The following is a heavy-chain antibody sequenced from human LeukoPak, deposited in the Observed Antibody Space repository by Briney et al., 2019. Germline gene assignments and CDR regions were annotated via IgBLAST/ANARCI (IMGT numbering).Heavy chain of an antibody. J-gene: IGHJ5*02. CDR2: IYYSGST. CDR1: GGSISSYY. Sequence: PSETLSLTCTVSGGSISSYYWSWIRPPPRKGLEWIGYIYYSGSTNYNPSLKSRVTISVDTSKNQFSLKLSSVTAADTAVYYCARGVYGSGSPDPHNWFDPWGQGTLVTVSS. CDR3: ARGVYGSGSPDPHNWFDP. V-gene: IGHV4-59*01. D-gene: IGHD3-10*01.